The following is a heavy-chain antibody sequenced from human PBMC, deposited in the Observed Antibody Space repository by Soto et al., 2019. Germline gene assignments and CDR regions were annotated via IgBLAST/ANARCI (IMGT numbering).Heavy chain of an antibody. CDR2: ISSSSSYI. Sequence: PGGSLRLSCAASGFTFSSYSMNWVRQAPGKGLEWVSSISSSSSYIYYADSVKGRFTISRDNAKNSLYLQMNSLRAEDTAVYYCARDCDCGGDCYICFDYWGQGTLVTVSS. D-gene: IGHD2-21*02. CDR1: GFTFSSYS. J-gene: IGHJ4*02. V-gene: IGHV3-21*01. CDR3: ARDCDCGGDCYICFDY.